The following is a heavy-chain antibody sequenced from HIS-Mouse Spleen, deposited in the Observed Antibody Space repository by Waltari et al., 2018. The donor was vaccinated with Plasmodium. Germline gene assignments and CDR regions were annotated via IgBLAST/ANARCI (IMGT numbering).Heavy chain of an antibody. Sequence: EVPLVESGGGLLQPGGSLRLSCAASGSPVSSNSMSWVRQAPGKGLEWGSVIYSGGSTDYADSVKGRFTISRDNSKNTLYLQMNSLRAEDTAVYYCASGVQQSPLNYWGQGTLVTVSS. J-gene: IGHJ4*02. V-gene: IGHV3-53*01. D-gene: IGHD6-13*01. CDR2: IYSGGST. CDR3: ASGVQQSPLNY. CDR1: GSPVSSNS.